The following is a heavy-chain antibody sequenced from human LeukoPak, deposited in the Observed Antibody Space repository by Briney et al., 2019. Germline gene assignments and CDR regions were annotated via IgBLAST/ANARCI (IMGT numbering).Heavy chain of an antibody. CDR1: GYTFTGYY. CDR3: ASNGYCSSTSCYEEDYYYYYMDV. V-gene: IGHV1-2*02. CDR2: INPNSGGT. D-gene: IGHD2-2*01. J-gene: IGHJ6*03. Sequence: ASVKVSCKASGYTFTGYYMHWVRQAPGQGLEWMGWINPNSGGTNYAQKFQGRVTMTRDTSISTAYMELSRLRSDDTAVYYCASNGYCSSTSCYEEDYYYYYMDVWGKGTTVTISS.